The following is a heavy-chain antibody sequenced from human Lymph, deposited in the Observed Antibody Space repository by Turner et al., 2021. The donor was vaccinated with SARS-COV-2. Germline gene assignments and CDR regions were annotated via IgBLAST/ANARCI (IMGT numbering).Heavy chain of an antibody. CDR3: ARDLQLYGMDV. Sequence: EVQLVETGGGLIQPGGSLRRACAASGFIVSSNYMNWVRQAPGKGLEWVSLIYSGGSTYYADSVKGRFTISRDNSKNTLYLQMNSLRAEETAVYYCARDLQLYGMDVWGQGTTVTVSS. CDR2: IYSGGST. CDR1: GFIVSSNY. V-gene: IGHV3-53*02. J-gene: IGHJ6*02. D-gene: IGHD1-1*01.